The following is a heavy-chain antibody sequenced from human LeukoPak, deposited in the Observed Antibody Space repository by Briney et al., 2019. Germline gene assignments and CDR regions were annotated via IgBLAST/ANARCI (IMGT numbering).Heavy chain of an antibody. D-gene: IGHD3-22*01. V-gene: IGHV4-34*01. CDR3: AREGYDSSGYQGAFDI. CDR2: INHSGST. J-gene: IGHJ3*02. Sequence: SETLSLTCAVYGGSFSGYYWSWIRQPPGKGLEWIGEINHSGSTNYNPSLKSRVTISVDTSKNQFSLKLSSVTAADTAVYYCAREGYDSSGYQGAFDISGQGTMVTVSS. CDR1: GGSFSGYY.